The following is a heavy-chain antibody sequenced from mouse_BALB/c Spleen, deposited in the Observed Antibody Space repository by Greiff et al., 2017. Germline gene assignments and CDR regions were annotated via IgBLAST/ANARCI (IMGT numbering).Heavy chain of an antibody. D-gene: IGHD1-2*01. CDR3: ARDRDYGYDRFAY. CDR1: GFSLTSTG. Sequence: VKLMESGPGLVAPSQSLSITCTVSGFSLTSTGVHWVRQTPGKGLEWLGVIGAGGSTNYNSALMSRLGISKDNSKSQVFLKMNSLQTDDTAMYYCARDRDYGYDRFAYWGQGTLVTVSA. V-gene: IGHV2-9*02. CDR2: IGAGGST. J-gene: IGHJ3*01.